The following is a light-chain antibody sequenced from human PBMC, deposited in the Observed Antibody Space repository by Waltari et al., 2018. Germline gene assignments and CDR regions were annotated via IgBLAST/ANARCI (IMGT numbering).Light chain of an antibody. J-gene: IGLJ1*01. V-gene: IGLV2-23*01. CDR3: CSLAGGSPYV. CDR2: EGG. Sequence: QSALTQPASVSGSPGQSITISCTGTSSDVGTYNFFSWYQQVPGKAPKLLIYEGGKRPSGVSNRFSGSKSGNTASLTISGLQAEDEADYYCCSLAGGSPYVFGTGTKVTVL. CDR1: SSDVGTYNF.